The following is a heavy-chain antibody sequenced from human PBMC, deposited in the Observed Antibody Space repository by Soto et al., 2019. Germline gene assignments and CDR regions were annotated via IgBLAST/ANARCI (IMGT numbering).Heavy chain of an antibody. CDR1: GFTFSNFA. CDR2: ISGSGRST. V-gene: IGHV3-23*01. D-gene: IGHD6-19*01. Sequence: GGSLRLSCAASGFTFSNFAMSWVRQAPGKGLEWVSSISGSGRSTYYADSVKGRFTISRDNSKNRLYLQMNSLRADDTAVYYCAKDVPVIAVADPFDYWGQGTLVTAPQ. J-gene: IGHJ4*02. CDR3: AKDVPVIAVADPFDY.